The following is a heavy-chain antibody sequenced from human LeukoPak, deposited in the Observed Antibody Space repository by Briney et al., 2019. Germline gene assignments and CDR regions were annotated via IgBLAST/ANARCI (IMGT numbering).Heavy chain of an antibody. V-gene: IGHV3-21*01. D-gene: IGHD3-22*01. CDR3: ARHYYDSSGYTPGWFDP. CDR1: GFTFSSYS. CDR2: ISSSSSYI. J-gene: IGHJ5*02. Sequence: PGGSLILSCAASGFTFSSYSMNWVRQAPGKGLEWVSSISSSSSYIYYADSVKGRFTISRDNAKNSLYLQMNSLRAEDTAVYYCARHYYDSSGYTPGWFDPWGQGTLVTVSS.